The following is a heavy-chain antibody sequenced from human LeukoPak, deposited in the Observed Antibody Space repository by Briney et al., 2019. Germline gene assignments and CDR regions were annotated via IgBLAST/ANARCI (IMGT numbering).Heavy chain of an antibody. Sequence: AGGSLRLSCAASGFTFSSYTMNWVRQAPGKGLEWVSGISGSGVGTYYADSVKGRFTISRDNSWNTLYLQMNSLRAEDTAVYYCAKEQFYYYDSSGSIDYWGQGTLVTVSS. CDR3: AKEQFYYYDSSGSIDY. V-gene: IGHV3-23*01. CDR1: GFTFSSYT. J-gene: IGHJ4*02. D-gene: IGHD3-22*01. CDR2: ISGSGVGT.